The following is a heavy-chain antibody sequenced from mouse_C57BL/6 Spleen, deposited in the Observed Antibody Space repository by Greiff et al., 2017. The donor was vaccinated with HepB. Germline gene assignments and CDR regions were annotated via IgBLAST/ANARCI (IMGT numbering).Heavy chain of an antibody. CDR1: GYTFTSYW. D-gene: IGHD2-1*01. CDR3: GRSVYYGSDDGVGWYFDV. CDR2: IYPGSGST. V-gene: IGHV1-55*01. Sequence: QVQLQQPGAELVKPGASVKMSCKASGYTFTSYWITWVKQRPGQGLEWIGDIYPGSGSTNYNEKFKSKATLTVDTSSSTAYMQLSSLTSEDSAVYYCGRSVYYGSDDGVGWYFDVWGTGTTVTVSS. J-gene: IGHJ1*03.